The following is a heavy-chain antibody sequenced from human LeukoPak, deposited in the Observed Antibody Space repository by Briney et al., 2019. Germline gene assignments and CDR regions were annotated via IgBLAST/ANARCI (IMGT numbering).Heavy chain of an antibody. CDR2: IQEDGSDK. D-gene: IGHD2-8*02. CDR1: GFTFSTYW. J-gene: IGHJ4*02. Sequence: GGSLRLSCAVSGFTFSTYWMTWVRQAPGKGLEWVANIQEDGSDKYYVDSVKGRFIISRDNARNSLYLQMNSLRADEKAVYYCARLFGGVTTFDSWGQGALVTVSS. CDR3: ARLFGGVTTFDS. V-gene: IGHV3-7*01.